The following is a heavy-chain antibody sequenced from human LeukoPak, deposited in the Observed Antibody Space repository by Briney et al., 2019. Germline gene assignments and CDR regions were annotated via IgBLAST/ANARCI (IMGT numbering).Heavy chain of an antibody. CDR2: ISGYNGNT. V-gene: IGHV1-18*01. J-gene: IGHJ1*01. CDR3: ARVGIDDYGDYDEH. D-gene: IGHD4-17*01. CDR1: GYTFSSYN. Sequence: ASVKVSCKASGYTFSSYNINWVRQAPGQGLEWLGWISGYNGNTNYAQKLQGRVTLTTDTSTRTAYMELRSLRSDDTAVYYCARVGIDDYGDYDEHWGQGTLVTVSS.